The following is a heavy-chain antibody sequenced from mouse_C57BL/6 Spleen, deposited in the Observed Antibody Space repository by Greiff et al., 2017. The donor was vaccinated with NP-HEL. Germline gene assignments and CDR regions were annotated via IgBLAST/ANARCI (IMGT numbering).Heavy chain of an antibody. V-gene: IGHV14-4*01. J-gene: IGHJ4*01. Sequence: EVQLVESGAELVRPGASVKLSCTASGFNITDDYMHWVKQRPEQGLEWIGWIDPENGDSEYASKFQGKATITADTSANTAYLRLSCLTSEDAAVYYGTTGYYGSSNYAMDYWGQGTSVTVAS. D-gene: IGHD1-1*01. CDR2: IDPENGDS. CDR1: GFNITDDY. CDR3: TTGYYGSSNYAMDY.